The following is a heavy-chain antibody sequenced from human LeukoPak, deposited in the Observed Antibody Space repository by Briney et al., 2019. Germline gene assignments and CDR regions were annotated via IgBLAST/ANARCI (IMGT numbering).Heavy chain of an antibody. J-gene: IGHJ4*02. D-gene: IGHD4-23*01. CDR3: ARDPHYGGNSPYFFDY. Sequence: SVKVSCKASGGTFSSYAISRVRQAPGQGLEWMGRIIPIFGTANYAQKFQGRVTITTDESTSTAYMELSSLRSEDTAVYYCARDPHYGGNSPYFFDYWGQGTLVTVSS. V-gene: IGHV1-69*05. CDR2: IIPIFGTA. CDR1: GGTFSSYA.